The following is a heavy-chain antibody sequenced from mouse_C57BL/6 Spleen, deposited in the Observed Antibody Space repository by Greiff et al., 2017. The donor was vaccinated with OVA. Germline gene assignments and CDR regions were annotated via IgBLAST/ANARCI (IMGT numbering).Heavy chain of an antibody. CDR2: INPGSGGT. CDR1: GYAFTNYL. J-gene: IGHJ4*01. Sequence: QVQLQQSGAELVRPGTSVKVSCKASGYAFTNYLIEWVKQRPGQGLEWIGVINPGSGGTNYNEKFKGKATLTADKSSSTAYMKLSSLTSEDSAVYFCARDSDYDYDFYAMDCWGQGTSVTVSS. D-gene: IGHD2-4*01. V-gene: IGHV1-54*01. CDR3: ARDSDYDYDFYAMDC.